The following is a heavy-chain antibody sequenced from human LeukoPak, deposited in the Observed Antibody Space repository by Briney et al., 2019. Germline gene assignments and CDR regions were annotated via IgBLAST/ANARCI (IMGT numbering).Heavy chain of an antibody. CDR3: ARDYASSGWYHKSYFQH. D-gene: IGHD6-19*01. Sequence: GGSLRLSCAASGFSFSTYALHWVRQAPGKGLEWVAVISYDGNKIYYADSVKGRFTISRDSSKNTLDLQMDSLRAEDTAVYYCARDYASSGWYHKSYFQHWGQGTLVTVSS. CDR1: GFSFSTYA. J-gene: IGHJ1*01. CDR2: ISYDGNKI. V-gene: IGHV3-30-3*01.